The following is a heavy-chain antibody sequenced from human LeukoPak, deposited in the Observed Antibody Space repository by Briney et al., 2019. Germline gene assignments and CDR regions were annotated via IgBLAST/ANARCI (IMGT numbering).Heavy chain of an antibody. Sequence: SETLSLTCTVSGGSISSYYWSWIRQPPGKGLEWIGYIYYSGSTNYNPSLKSRVTISVDTSKNQFSLKLSSVTAADTAVYYCARFVVHPCGAFDIWGQGTMVTVS. V-gene: IGHV4-59*08. CDR1: GGSISSYY. D-gene: IGHD2-15*01. CDR2: IYYSGST. CDR3: ARFVVHPCGAFDI. J-gene: IGHJ3*02.